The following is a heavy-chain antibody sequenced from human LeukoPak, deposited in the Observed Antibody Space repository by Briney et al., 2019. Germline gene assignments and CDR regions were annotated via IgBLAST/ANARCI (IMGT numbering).Heavy chain of an antibody. CDR3: ARAAAGPDYYYYYYMDV. CDR2: IIPIFGTA. CDR1: GGTFSSYA. V-gene: IGHV1-69*05. J-gene: IGHJ6*03. D-gene: IGHD6-13*01. Sequence: ASVKVSCKASGGTFSSYAISWVRQAPGQGLEWMGRIIPIFGTANYAQKFQGRVTITTDESTSTAYMELSSLRSGDTAVYYCARAAAGPDYYYYYYMDVWGKGTTVTVSS.